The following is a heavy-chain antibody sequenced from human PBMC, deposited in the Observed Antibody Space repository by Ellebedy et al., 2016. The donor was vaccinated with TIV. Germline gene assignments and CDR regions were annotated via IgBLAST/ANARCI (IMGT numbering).Heavy chain of an antibody. CDR2: INAGNGNT. J-gene: IGHJ4*02. V-gene: IGHV1-3*01. CDR1: GYSFTTYA. CDR3: ARVSFGSYDYYDSSGYYSYYFDY. D-gene: IGHD3-22*01. Sequence: AASVKVSCKASGYSFTTYAMHWVRQAPGQRLEWIGWINAGNGNTKYSHKRQGRVTMTTDTSTSTAYMGLRSLSSYDTAVYYCARVSFGSYDYYDSSGYYSYYFDYWGQGTLVTVSS.